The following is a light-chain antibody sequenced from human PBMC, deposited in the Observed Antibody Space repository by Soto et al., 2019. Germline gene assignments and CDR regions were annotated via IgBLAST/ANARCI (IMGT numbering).Light chain of an antibody. J-gene: IGLJ2*01. CDR1: SSNIGSNS. CDR2: STN. CDR3: AAWDDSLNGEVV. Sequence: QSVLTQPPSASGTPGQRVTISCSGSSSNIGSNSVNWYQQVPGTAPKLLMYSTNQRPSGVPDRFSGSKSDTSASLAISGLQSEDEADYYCAAWDDSLNGEVVFGGGTKVTVL. V-gene: IGLV1-44*01.